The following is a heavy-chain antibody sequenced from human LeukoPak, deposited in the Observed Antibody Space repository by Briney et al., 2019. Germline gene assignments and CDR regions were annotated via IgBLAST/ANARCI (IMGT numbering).Heavy chain of an antibody. V-gene: IGHV1-8*01. J-gene: IGHJ5*02. CDR2: MSPNSGNT. Sequence: ASVKVSCKASGYTFTSYDINWVRQATGQGLEWLGWMSPNSGNTGYAQRFQGRISMTSNTAISTAYMELSSLISDDTAVYYCARGRLHSAEFDPWGQGTLVTVSS. CDR1: GYTFTSYD. D-gene: IGHD1-26*01. CDR3: ARGRLHSAEFDP.